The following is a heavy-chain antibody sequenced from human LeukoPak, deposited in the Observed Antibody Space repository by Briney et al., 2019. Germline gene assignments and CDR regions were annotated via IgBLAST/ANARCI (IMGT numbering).Heavy chain of an antibody. J-gene: IGHJ3*02. CDR2: ISSSSYI. CDR3: ARLLYLDAFDI. D-gene: IGHD2/OR15-2a*01. Sequence: PGGSLRLSCAASGFTFSSYWMSWVRQAPGKGLEWVSSISSSSYIYYADSVKGRFTISRDNAKNSLYLQMNSLRAEDTAVYYCARLLYLDAFDIWGQGTMVTVSS. V-gene: IGHV3-21*01. CDR1: GFTFSSYW.